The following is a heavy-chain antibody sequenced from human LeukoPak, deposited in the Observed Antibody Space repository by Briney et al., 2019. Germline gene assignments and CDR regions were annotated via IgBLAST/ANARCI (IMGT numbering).Heavy chain of an antibody. J-gene: IGHJ4*02. Sequence: TGGSLRLSCAASGFGFSNFWMSWVRQAPGKGPEWVANIKEDGSLKNYVDSVEGRFTVSRDNAKNTLYLQMNSLRLEDTAVYYCVRDWAPASMQAAPFDCWGQGTLVTVSS. CDR2: IKEDGSLK. CDR3: VRDWAPASMQAAPFDC. V-gene: IGHV3-7*01. CDR1: GFGFSNFW. D-gene: IGHD2/OR15-2a*01.